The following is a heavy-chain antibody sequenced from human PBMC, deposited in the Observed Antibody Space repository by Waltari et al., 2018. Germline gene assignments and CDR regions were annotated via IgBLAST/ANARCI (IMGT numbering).Heavy chain of an antibody. D-gene: IGHD2-2*01. CDR3: ARGVCSSTSCYGTGLDV. CDR1: GGTFSSYT. V-gene: IGHV1-69*02. Sequence: QVQLVQSGAEVKKPGSSVKVSCKASGGTFSSYTISWVRQAPGQGLEWMGRIIPSLGIANDAQKFQGRVTITADKSTSTAYMELSSLRSEDTAVYYCARGVCSSTSCYGTGLDVWGQGTTVTVSS. CDR2: IIPSLGIA. J-gene: IGHJ6*02.